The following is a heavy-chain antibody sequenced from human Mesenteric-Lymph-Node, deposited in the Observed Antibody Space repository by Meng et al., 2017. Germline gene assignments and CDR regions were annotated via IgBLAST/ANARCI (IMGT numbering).Heavy chain of an antibody. CDR3: ARDQGLGELLYFGVDNWFDS. CDR2: IIPIFGKA. D-gene: IGHD3-10*01. J-gene: IGHJ5*01. CDR1: VGTFSSYA. V-gene: IGHV1-69*13. Sequence: SVPVSCLASVGTFSSYAISWVRQAPAQGLEWMGGIIPIFGKANYAQKFQGRVTITADESTSIAYMELSSLRSEDTAVYYCARDQGLGELLYFGVDNWFDSWGQGTLVTVSS.